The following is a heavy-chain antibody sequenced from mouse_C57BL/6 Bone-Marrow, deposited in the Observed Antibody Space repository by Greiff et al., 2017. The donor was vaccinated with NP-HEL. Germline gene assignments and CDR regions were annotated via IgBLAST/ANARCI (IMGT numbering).Heavy chain of an antibody. CDR1: GYTFTSYW. CDR3: TSYYRNQKDAMDY. Sequence: EVQLQQSGTVLARPGASVKMSCKTSGYTFTSYWMHWVKQRPGQGLEWIGAIYPGNSDTSYNQKFKGKAKLTAVTSASTAYMELSSLTNEDSAVYYCTSYYRNQKDAMDYWGQGTSVTVSS. CDR2: IYPGNSDT. D-gene: IGHD2-5*01. V-gene: IGHV1-5*01. J-gene: IGHJ4*01.